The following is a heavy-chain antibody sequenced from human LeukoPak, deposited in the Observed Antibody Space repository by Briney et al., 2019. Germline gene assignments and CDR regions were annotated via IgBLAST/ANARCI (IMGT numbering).Heavy chain of an antibody. D-gene: IGHD2-2*01. Sequence: ASVKVSCKASGGTFSSYAISWVRHAPGQGLEWMGGIITIFGTANYAQKFQGRVTITTDESTSTAYMELSSLRSEDTAVYYCAISPDIVVVPAAMDYWGQGTLVTVSA. V-gene: IGHV1-69*05. CDR2: IITIFGTA. J-gene: IGHJ4*02. CDR3: AISPDIVVVPAAMDY. CDR1: GGTFSSYA.